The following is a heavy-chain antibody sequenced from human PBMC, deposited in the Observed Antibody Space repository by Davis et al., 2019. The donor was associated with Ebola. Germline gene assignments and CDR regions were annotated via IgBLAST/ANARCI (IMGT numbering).Heavy chain of an antibody. D-gene: IGHD3-22*01. V-gene: IGHV1-3*01. J-gene: IGHJ4*02. CDR2: INAGNGNT. CDR3: ARVTYYYDSSGYYLFDY. Sequence: AASVKVSCKASGYTFTSYAMHWVRRAPGQRLEWMGWINAGNGNTKYSQKFQGRVTMTRDTSTSTVYMELSSLRSEDTAVYYCARVTYYYDSSGYYLFDYWGQGTLVTVSS. CDR1: GYTFTSYA.